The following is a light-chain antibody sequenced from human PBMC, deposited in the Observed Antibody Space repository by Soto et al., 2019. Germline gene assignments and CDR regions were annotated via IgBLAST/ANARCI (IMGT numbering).Light chain of an antibody. J-gene: IGKJ1*01. CDR2: DAS. CDR3: QQYNNWPWT. V-gene: IGKV3-15*01. CDR1: QSVTSD. Sequence: MTQSPSSLSASVGDRVTLSCRASQSVTSDLAWYQQKSGQPPRPLIFDASTRATGVPARFIGIGSGTEVTITLSSLKSEDGRFYDCQQYNNWPWTFGQGTKVDIK.